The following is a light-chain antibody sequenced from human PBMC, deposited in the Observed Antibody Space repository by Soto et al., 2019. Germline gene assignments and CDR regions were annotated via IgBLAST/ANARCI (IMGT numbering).Light chain of an antibody. J-gene: IGLJ1*01. Sequence: QSVLTQPASVSGSPGQSITISCTGTSSDIGTYNYVSWNQQHPGKAPKVIIYEASNRPSGVSNRFSGSKSGNTASLTISGLQAEDEADYYCSSYTSSNTPVFGTGTKVTVL. CDR1: SSDIGTYNY. V-gene: IGLV2-14*01. CDR3: SSYTSSNTPV. CDR2: EAS.